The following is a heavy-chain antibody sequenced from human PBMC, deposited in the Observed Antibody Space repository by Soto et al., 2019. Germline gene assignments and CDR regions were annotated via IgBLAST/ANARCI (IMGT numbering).Heavy chain of an antibody. Sequence: PGESLKISCKGSGYSFTSYWIGWVRQMPGKGLEWMGIIYPGDSDTRYSPSCQGQVTISADKSISTAYLQWSSLKASDTAMYYCARHREYSGSYDAFDIWGQGTMVTVSS. D-gene: IGHD1-26*01. J-gene: IGHJ3*02. CDR3: ARHREYSGSYDAFDI. CDR2: IYPGDSDT. CDR1: GYSFTSYW. V-gene: IGHV5-51*01.